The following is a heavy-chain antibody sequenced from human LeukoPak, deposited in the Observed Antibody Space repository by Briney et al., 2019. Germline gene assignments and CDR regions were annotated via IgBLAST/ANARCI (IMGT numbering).Heavy chain of an antibody. Sequence: SVKVSCKASGGTFSSYAISWVRQAPGQGLEWMGRIIPIFGTANYAQKFQGRVTITTDESTSTAYMELSSLRSEDTAVYYCARVEYSGSYFGYWGQGTLVTVSS. CDR3: ARVEYSGSYFGY. V-gene: IGHV1-69*05. D-gene: IGHD1-26*01. CDR1: GGTFSSYA. J-gene: IGHJ4*02. CDR2: IIPIFGTA.